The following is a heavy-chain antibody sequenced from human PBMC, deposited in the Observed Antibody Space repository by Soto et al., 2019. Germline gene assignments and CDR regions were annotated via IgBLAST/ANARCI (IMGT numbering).Heavy chain of an antibody. Sequence: ASVKVSCKASGYTFTSYDINWVRQATGQGLEWMGWMNPNSGNTGYAQKFQGRVTMTRNTSISTAYMELSSLRSEDTAVYYCARGVHYGSGSYSILDYYYYMDVWGKGTTVTVSS. V-gene: IGHV1-8*01. J-gene: IGHJ6*03. CDR1: GYTFTSYD. CDR2: MNPNSGNT. CDR3: ARGVHYGSGSYSILDYYYYMDV. D-gene: IGHD3-10*01.